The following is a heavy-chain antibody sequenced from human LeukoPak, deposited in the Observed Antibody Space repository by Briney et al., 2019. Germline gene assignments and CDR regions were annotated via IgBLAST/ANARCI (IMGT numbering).Heavy chain of an antibody. Sequence: SETLSLTCTVSGGSISSYYWNWIRQPAGQGLEWIGRIYSSGNTNYNPSLKSRVTMSVDTSKNQFSLKLSSVTAADTAVYYCARVTQQQLTDAFNIWGQGTMVTVSS. CDR1: GGSISSYY. V-gene: IGHV4-4*07. D-gene: IGHD6-13*01. CDR3: ARVTQQQLTDAFNI. CDR2: IYSSGNT. J-gene: IGHJ3*02.